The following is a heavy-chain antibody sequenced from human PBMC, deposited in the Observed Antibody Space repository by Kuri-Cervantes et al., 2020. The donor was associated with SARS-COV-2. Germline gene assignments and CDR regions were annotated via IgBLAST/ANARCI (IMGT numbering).Heavy chain of an antibody. V-gene: IGHV3-30-3*01. CDR1: GFTFSSYA. J-gene: IGHJ4*02. D-gene: IGHD2-8*01. CDR2: ISYDGSNK. Sequence: GGSLRHSCAASGFTFSSYAMHWVRQAPGMGLEWVAVISYDGSNKYYADSVKGRFTISRDNSKNTLYLQMNSLRAEDTAVYYCARVMMYGGFLGRPLAYWGQGTLVTVSS. CDR3: ARVMMYGGFLGRPLAY.